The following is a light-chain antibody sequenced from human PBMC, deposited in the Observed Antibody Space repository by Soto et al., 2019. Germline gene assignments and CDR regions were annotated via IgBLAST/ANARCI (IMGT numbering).Light chain of an antibody. V-gene: IGKV1-39*01. J-gene: IGKJ1*01. Sequence: DIQMTQSPSSMSASVGDRVTIACRASQSISISLNWYQQKPGKAPKLLIYAASSLQSGVSSRFSGSGSGTDFTLTISSLQPEDFATYYCQQSYSTWTFGQGTKVEIK. CDR1: QSISIS. CDR3: QQSYSTWT. CDR2: AAS.